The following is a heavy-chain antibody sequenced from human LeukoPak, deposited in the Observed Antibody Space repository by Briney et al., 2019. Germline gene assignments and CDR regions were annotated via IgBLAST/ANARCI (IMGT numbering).Heavy chain of an antibody. D-gene: IGHD6-19*01. CDR3: ARGAYSSAWYTFYYYGMDV. V-gene: IGHV4-59*01. J-gene: IGHJ6*02. Sequence: SETLSLTCTVSGGSISNYYSSWIRQPPGKGLEWIGYIYYSGSTNPNPTLKSRVTISVDSSKNQFSLKLSSVTAADTAVYYCARGAYSSAWYTFYYYGMDVWGQGTTVTVS. CDR1: GGSISNYY. CDR2: IYYSGST.